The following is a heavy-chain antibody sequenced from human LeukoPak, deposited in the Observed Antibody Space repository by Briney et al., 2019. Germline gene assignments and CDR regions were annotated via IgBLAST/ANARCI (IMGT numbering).Heavy chain of an antibody. CDR2: IYYSGST. Sequence: SETLSFTCTVSGDSISSSNYCWGWIRQPPGKGLEWIGSIYYSGSTYYNSSLKSRVTISVDTSKNQFSLKLSSVTAADTAVYYCARESGYNYGHDAPFGYWGLGTLVTVSS. CDR1: GDSISSSNYC. V-gene: IGHV4-39*07. J-gene: IGHJ4*02. D-gene: IGHD5-18*01. CDR3: ARESGYNYGHDAPFGY.